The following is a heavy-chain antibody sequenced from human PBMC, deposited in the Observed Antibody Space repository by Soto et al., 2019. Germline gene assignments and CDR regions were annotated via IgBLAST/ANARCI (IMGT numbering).Heavy chain of an antibody. CDR1: GYTLTELS. D-gene: IGHD2-15*01. CDR2: FDPEDGET. J-gene: IGHJ6*03. V-gene: IGHV1-24*01. Sequence: ASVKVSCKVSGYTLTELSMHWVRQAPGKGLEWMGGFDPEDGETIYAQKFQGRVTMTEDTSTDTAYMELSSLRSEDTAVYYCATTPVVAALSSSRATEDSYYYYMDVWGKGTTVTVSS. CDR3: ATTPVVAALSSSRATEDSYYYYMDV.